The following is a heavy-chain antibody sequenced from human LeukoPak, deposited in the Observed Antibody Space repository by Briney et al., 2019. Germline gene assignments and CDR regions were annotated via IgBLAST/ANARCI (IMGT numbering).Heavy chain of an antibody. CDR1: GFTFTSSA. CDR2: IVVGSGNT. CDR3: AADSLTSYGDYRNYYYYMDV. Sequence: VASVKVSCKASGFTFTSSAMQWVRQARGQRLEWIGWIVVGSGNTNYAQKFQERVTITRDISTSTAYMELSSLRSEDTAVYYCAADSLTSYGDYRNYYYYMDVWGKGTTVTISS. V-gene: IGHV1-58*02. J-gene: IGHJ6*03. D-gene: IGHD4-17*01.